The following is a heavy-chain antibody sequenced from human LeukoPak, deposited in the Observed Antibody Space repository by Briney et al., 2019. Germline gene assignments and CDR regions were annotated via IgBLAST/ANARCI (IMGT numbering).Heavy chain of an antibody. Sequence: GGSLRLSCAASGFTFSSYAMSWVRQAPGKGLEWVSAISDSGGSTYYADSVKGRFTLSRDNAKNTLYLQMNSLRAEDTAVYYCARGTYCSGTSCSYNWFDPWGQGTLVTVSS. J-gene: IGHJ5*02. CDR1: GFTFSSYA. CDR3: ARGTYCSGTSCSYNWFDP. V-gene: IGHV3-23*01. CDR2: ISDSGGST. D-gene: IGHD2-2*01.